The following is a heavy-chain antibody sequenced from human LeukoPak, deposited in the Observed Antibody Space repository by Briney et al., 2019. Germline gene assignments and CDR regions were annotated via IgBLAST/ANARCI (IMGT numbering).Heavy chain of an antibody. D-gene: IGHD3-16*02. CDR1: GGSISSSSYY. CDR3: ARPGWADYVWGSYRYPTDAFDI. CDR2: IYYSGST. J-gene: IGHJ3*02. Sequence: SETLSLTCTVSGGSISSSSYYWGWIRQPPGKGLEWIGSIYYSGSTYYNPSLKSRVTISVDTSKNQFSLKLSSVTAADTAVYYCARPGWADYVWGSYRYPTDAFDIWGQGTMVTVSS. V-gene: IGHV4-39*01.